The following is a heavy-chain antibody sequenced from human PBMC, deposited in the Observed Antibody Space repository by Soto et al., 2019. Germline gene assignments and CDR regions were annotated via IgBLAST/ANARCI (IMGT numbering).Heavy chain of an antibody. CDR1: GGSISSGGYS. J-gene: IGHJ5*02. CDR2: IYHSGST. V-gene: IGHV4-30-2*01. CDR3: ATQEVGGSYVYTFDP. Sequence: PSETLSLTCAVPGGSISSGGYSWSWIRQPPGKGLEWIGYIYHSGSTYYNPSLKSRVTISVDRSKNQFSLKLSSVTAADTAVYYCATQEVGGSYVYTFDPWGQGTLVTVSS. D-gene: IGHD1-26*01.